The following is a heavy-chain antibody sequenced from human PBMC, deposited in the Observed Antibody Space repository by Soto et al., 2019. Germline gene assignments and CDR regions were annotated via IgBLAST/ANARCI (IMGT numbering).Heavy chain of an antibody. J-gene: IGHJ6*02. CDR2: TYYRSKWYN. D-gene: IGHD6-19*01. CDR3: VRSRVFIAVAGMATYYYYYCMDV. Sequence: QTLSLNCAISGDSVSSDSAAWNWIGQSPSRGLEWLGRTYYRSKWYNDYAVSVNGRITINPDTSNNHFSLQLNSVTPEDTAVYYCVRSRVFIAVAGMATYYYYYCMDVWGQGTTVTVSS. CDR1: GDSVSSDSAA. V-gene: IGHV6-1*01.